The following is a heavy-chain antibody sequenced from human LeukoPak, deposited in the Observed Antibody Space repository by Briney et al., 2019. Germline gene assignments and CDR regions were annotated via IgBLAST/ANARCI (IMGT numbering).Heavy chain of an antibody. CDR1: GGSLSHYY. D-gene: IGHD6-13*01. J-gene: IGHJ3*02. Sequence: SETLSLTYAVYGGSLSHYYWSWIRQPPGKGLEWIGESNHTGNTNYNPSLKSRVTISVDTSKNQFSLKLRSLTAADTAVYYCARVSWVTTAATGTDAFDTWGQGTVVTVSS. CDR2: SNHTGNT. CDR3: ARVSWVTTAATGTDAFDT. V-gene: IGHV4-34*01.